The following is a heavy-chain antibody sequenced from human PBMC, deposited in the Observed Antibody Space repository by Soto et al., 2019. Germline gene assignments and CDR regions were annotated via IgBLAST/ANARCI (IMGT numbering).Heavy chain of an antibody. CDR1: GYTFTSYG. D-gene: IGHD5-18*01. Sequence: QVQLVQSGAEVKKPGASVKVSCKASGYTFTSYGISGVRQAPGQGLEWMGWISAYNGNTNYAQKLQGRFTITTDTSTSPAYMALRSLRADDTPVHYCVNVDTAMDPYDYWGQGSVVAVSS. J-gene: IGHJ4*02. CDR2: ISAYNGNT. CDR3: VNVDTAMDPYDY. V-gene: IGHV1-18*01.